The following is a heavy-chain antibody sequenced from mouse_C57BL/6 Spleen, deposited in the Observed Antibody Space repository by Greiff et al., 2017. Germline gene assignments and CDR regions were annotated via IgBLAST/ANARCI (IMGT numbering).Heavy chain of an antibody. J-gene: IGHJ3*01. Sequence: EVKLEESGPGLVKPSQSLSLTCSVTGYSITSGYYWNWIRQFPGNKLEWMGYISYDGSNNYNPSLKNRISITRDTSKNQFFLKLNSVTTEDTATYYCARNYYGSSQGFAYWGQGTLVTVSA. V-gene: IGHV3-6*01. CDR3: ARNYYGSSQGFAY. CDR2: ISYDGSN. CDR1: GYSITSGYY. D-gene: IGHD1-1*01.